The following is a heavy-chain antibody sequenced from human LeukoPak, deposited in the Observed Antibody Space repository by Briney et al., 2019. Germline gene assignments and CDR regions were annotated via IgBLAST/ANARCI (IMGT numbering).Heavy chain of an antibody. D-gene: IGHD3-10*01. V-gene: IGHV1-3*01. CDR3: ARDRAYYGSGSFPPHYYYGMDV. J-gene: IGHJ6*02. CDR2: INAGNGNT. CDR1: GYTFTSYA. Sequence: GASVKVSCKASGYTFTSYAMHWVRQAPGQRLEWMGWINAGNGNTKYSQKFQGRVTITRDTSASTAYMELSSLRSEDTAVYYCARDRAYYGSGSFPPHYYYGMDVWGQGTTVTVSS.